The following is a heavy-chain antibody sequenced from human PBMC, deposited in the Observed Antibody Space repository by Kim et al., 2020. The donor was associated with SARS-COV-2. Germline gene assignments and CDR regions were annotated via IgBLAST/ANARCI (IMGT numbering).Heavy chain of an antibody. J-gene: IGHJ4*02. CDR3: ARWSYGDRSPKKFDY. V-gene: IGHV4-34*01. D-gene: IGHD4-17*01. Sequence: PSLKSRVTISVDTSKNQFSLKLSSVTAADTAVYYCARWSYGDRSPKKFDYWGQGTLVTVSS.